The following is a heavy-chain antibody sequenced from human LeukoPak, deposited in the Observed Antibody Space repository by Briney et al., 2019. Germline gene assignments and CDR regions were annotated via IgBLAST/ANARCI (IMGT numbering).Heavy chain of an antibody. J-gene: IGHJ5*02. D-gene: IGHD6-25*01. CDR3: ARDYVAAGDDWFDP. CDR1: GFTFSNAW. CDR2: IYTSGST. V-gene: IGHV4-4*08. Sequence: GSLRLSCAASGFTFSNAWMSWVRQAPGKGLEWIGRIYTSGSTNYNPSLKSRATISVDTSKNQFSLKLSSVTAADTAVYYCARDYVAAGDDWFDPWGQGTLVTVSS.